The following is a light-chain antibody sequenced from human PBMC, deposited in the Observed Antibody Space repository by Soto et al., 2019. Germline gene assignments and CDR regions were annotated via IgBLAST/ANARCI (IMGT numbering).Light chain of an antibody. J-gene: IGLJ2*01. V-gene: IGLV2-11*01. CDR1: RSDVGGYNY. CDR3: CSYAGSYTFVV. CDR2: AVC. Sequence: QSALTQPRSVSGSPGQSVTISCTGTRSDVGGYNYVSWYQQHPGKAPRLMIYAVCKRPLEVPDRLSGSKSGNTASLTISGLQAEDEADYYCCSYAGSYTFVVFGGGTKLTVL.